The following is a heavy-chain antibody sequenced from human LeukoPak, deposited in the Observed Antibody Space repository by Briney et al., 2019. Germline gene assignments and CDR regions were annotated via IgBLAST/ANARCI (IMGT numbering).Heavy chain of an antibody. J-gene: IGHJ2*01. D-gene: IGHD4-23*01. CDR1: GFTFRSYA. CDR3: AKDDYGGDFYWFFDL. CDR2: ISGSGGAT. V-gene: IGHV3-23*01. Sequence: GGSPRLSCAASGFTFRSYAMNWVRQAPGKGLEWVSAISGSGGATYYADSVKGRFTISRDNSQNTLYLQMNSLRAEDTAVYFCAKDDYGGDFYWFFDLWGRGTLVTVSS.